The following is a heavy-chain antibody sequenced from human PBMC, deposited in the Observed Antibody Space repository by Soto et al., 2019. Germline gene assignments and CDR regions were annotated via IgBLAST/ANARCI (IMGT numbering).Heavy chain of an antibody. D-gene: IGHD3-22*01. V-gene: IGHV3-23*01. J-gene: IGHJ4*02. CDR2: ISGSGGST. CDR1: GFTLSSYA. CDR3: AKLAQVVVITKVLYDY. Sequence: PXGSLRLSCAASGFTLSSYAMSWVRQAPGKGLEWVSAISGSGGSTYYADSVKGRFTISRDNSKNTLYLQMNSLRAEDTAVYYCAKLAQVVVITKVLYDYWGQGYLVTVSS.